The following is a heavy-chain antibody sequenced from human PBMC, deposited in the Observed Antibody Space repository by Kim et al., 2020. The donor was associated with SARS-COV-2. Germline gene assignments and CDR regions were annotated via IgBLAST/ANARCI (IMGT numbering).Heavy chain of an antibody. J-gene: IGHJ4*02. D-gene: IGHD2-2*01. Sequence: GGSLRLSCAASGFTFSSYGMHWVRQAPGKGLEWVAVIWYDGSNKYYADSVKGRFTISRDNSKNTLYLQMNSLRAEDTAVYYCARDCSSTSCFNSGNFDYWGQGTLVTVSS. CDR3: ARDCSSTSCFNSGNFDY. V-gene: IGHV3-33*01. CDR2: IWYDGSNK. CDR1: GFTFSSYG.